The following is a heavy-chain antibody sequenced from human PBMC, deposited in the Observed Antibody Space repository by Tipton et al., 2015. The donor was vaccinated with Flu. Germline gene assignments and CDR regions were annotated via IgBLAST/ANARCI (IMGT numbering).Heavy chain of an antibody. D-gene: IGHD4-11*01. CDR2: LTAGGGDST. J-gene: IGHJ5*02. V-gene: IGHV3-23*01. CDR1: GFTFSNYV. CDR3: ARRDYSNYVSEPKNWFDP. Sequence: SLRLSCAASGFTFSNYVMTWVRQAPGEGLKWVSSLTAGGGDSTFYADSVKGRFTISRDNSQSTLYLEMNSLRAEDTAVYSCARRDYSNYVSEPKNWFDPWGQGTLVTVSS.